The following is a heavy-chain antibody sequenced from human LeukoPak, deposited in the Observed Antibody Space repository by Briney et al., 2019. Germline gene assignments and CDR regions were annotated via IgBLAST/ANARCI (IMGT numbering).Heavy chain of an antibody. J-gene: IGHJ6*03. CDR3: ARADYDSSGAYYYYYYMDV. CDR1: GGSISSSSYY. Sequence: PSETLSLTCTVSGGSISSSSYYWGWIRQPPGKGLEWIGSIYYSGSTYYNPSLKSRVTISVDTSKNQFSLKLSSVTAADTAVYYCARADYDSSGAYYYYYYMDVWGKGTTVTVSS. V-gene: IGHV4-39*01. CDR2: IYYSGST. D-gene: IGHD3-22*01.